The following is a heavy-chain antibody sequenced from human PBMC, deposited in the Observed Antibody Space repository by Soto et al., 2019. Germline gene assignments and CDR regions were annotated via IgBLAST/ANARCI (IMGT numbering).Heavy chain of an antibody. CDR2: INHSGST. V-gene: IGHV4-34*01. D-gene: IGHD2-2*01. J-gene: IGHJ4*02. CDR3: ARERNGDCSSTSCYGGGYFDY. Sequence: PSETLSLTCAVYGGSFSGYYWSWIRQPPGKGLEWIGEINHSGSTNYNPSLKSRVTISVDTSKNQFSLKLSSVTAADTAVYYCARERNGDCSSTSCYGGGYFDYWGQGTLVT. CDR1: GGSFSGYY.